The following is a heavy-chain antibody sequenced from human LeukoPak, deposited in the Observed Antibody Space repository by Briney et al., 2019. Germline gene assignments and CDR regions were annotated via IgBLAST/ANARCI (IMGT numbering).Heavy chain of an antibody. Sequence: GGSLRLSCAASGFTLSSYWMSWVRQAPGKGLEWVANIKQDGSEKYYVDSVKGRFTISRDNAKNSLYLQMNSLRAEDTAVYYCATKVYGDPREVWGKGTTVTVSS. V-gene: IGHV3-7*01. J-gene: IGHJ6*04. CDR1: GFTLSSYW. D-gene: IGHD4-17*01. CDR3: ATKVYGDPREV. CDR2: IKQDGSEK.